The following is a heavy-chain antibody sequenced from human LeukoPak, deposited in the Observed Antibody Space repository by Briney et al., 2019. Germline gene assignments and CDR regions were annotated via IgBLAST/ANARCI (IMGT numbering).Heavy chain of an antibody. D-gene: IGHD3-9*01. CDR2: IKQDGSEK. CDR3: ARDGRYYDILTGYYRSPFDY. Sequence: GGSLRLSCAASGFTFSSYWMSWVRQAPGKGLEWVANIKQDGSEKYYVDSVKGRFTISGDNAKNSLYLQMNSLRAEDTAVYYCARDGRYYDILTGYYRSPFDYWGQGTLVTVSS. V-gene: IGHV3-7*01. CDR1: GFTFSSYW. J-gene: IGHJ4*02.